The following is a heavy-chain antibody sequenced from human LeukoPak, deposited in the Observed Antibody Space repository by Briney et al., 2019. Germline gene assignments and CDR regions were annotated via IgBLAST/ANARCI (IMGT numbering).Heavy chain of an antibody. D-gene: IGHD3-10*01. CDR1: GFTFSSYG. J-gene: IGHJ4*02. CDR2: SYDGSNK. Sequence: PGGSLRLCCAASGFTFSSYGMHWVRQAPGKGLEWVAVSYDGSNKYYADSVKGRFTISRDNSKNTLYLQMNSLRAEDTAVYYCAKEDYYGSGIYYWGQGTLVTVSS. CDR3: AKEDYYGSGIYY. V-gene: IGHV3-30*18.